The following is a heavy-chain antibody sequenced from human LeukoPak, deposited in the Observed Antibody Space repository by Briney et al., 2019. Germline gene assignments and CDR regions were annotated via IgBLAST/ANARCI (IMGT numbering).Heavy chain of an antibody. CDR2: IEGDGRET. CDR3: ASQEMATMPFDY. Sequence: GGSLRLSCAASGFTFRSHWMSWVRQAPGKGLEWVANIEGDGRETYYVDSVKGRFTISRDNAKNSVYLQMNSLRVEDTAVYYCASQEMATMPFDYWGQGTLVTVSS. CDR1: GFTFRSHW. D-gene: IGHD5-24*01. V-gene: IGHV3-7*03. J-gene: IGHJ4*02.